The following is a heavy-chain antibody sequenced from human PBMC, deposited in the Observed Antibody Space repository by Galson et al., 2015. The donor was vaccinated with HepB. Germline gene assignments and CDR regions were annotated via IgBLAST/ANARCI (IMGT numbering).Heavy chain of an antibody. Sequence: LRLSCAASGFTFNTYSMNWVRQAPGKGLEWVSSIGTGSGSIFYADSVKGRFTISRDNAKNSLYLHMNSLRAEDTAVYYCAREGSGEDFDYWGQGTLVTVSS. CDR3: AREGSGEDFDY. V-gene: IGHV3-21*01. J-gene: IGHJ4*02. CDR2: IGTGSGSI. CDR1: GFTFNTYS. D-gene: IGHD4-17*01.